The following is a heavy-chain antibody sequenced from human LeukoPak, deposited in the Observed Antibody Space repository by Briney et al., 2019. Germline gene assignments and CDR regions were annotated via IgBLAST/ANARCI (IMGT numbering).Heavy chain of an antibody. J-gene: IGHJ4*02. V-gene: IGHV3-30*04. CDR1: GFTFSSYA. CDR2: ISYDGSNK. D-gene: IGHD3-22*01. Sequence: GRSLRLSCAASGFTFSSYAMHWVRQAPGKGLEWVAVISYDGSNKYYADSVKGRFTISRDNSKNTLYLQMNSLRAEDTAVYYCARDPHDYYDSSGYYYGRFDYWGQGTLVTVSS. CDR3: ARDPHDYYDSSGYYYGRFDY.